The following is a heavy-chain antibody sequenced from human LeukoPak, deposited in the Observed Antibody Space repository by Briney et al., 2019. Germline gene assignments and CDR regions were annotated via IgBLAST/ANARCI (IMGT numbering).Heavy chain of an antibody. Sequence: PGGSLRLSCAASGFTFSNAWMSWVRQAPGKGLEWVGRIKSKTDGGTTDYAAPVKGRFTISRDNAKNSLYLQMNSLRAEDMAVYYCARTWAGSRDYWGQGTLVTVSS. CDR1: GFTFSNAW. D-gene: IGHD3-10*01. J-gene: IGHJ4*02. CDR2: IKSKTDGGTT. CDR3: ARTWAGSRDY. V-gene: IGHV3-15*01.